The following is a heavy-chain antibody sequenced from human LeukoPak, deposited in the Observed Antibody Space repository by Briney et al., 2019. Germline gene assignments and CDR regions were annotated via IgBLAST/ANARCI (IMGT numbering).Heavy chain of an antibody. V-gene: IGHV3-30*01. J-gene: IGHJ6*03. Sequence: GGSLRLSCAASGFTFSRNVMHWVRQAPGKGLEWVALISCDGNNKFYADSVKGRFTISRDNSRNTLYLQMNSLRGEDAAVYSCARGGIPTGPYYYFYYMDVWGKGTAVNVSS. CDR1: GFTFSRNV. CDR3: ARGGIPTGPYYYFYYMDV. D-gene: IGHD3-10*01. CDR2: ISCDGNNK.